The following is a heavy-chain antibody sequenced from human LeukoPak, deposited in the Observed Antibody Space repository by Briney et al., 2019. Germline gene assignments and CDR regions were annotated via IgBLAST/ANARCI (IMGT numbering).Heavy chain of an antibody. CDR2: ISSSSSYI. V-gene: IGHV3-21*01. J-gene: IGHJ3*02. Sequence: TGRSLRLSCAASGFTFSSYGMLWDRQAPGKGLEWVSSISSSSSYIYYADSVKGRFTISRDNAKNSLYLQMNSLRAEDTAVYYCARDPPLWGYCSGGSCSSPYDAFDIWGQGTMVTVSS. CDR3: ARDPPLWGYCSGGSCSSPYDAFDI. D-gene: IGHD2-15*01. CDR1: GFTFSSYG.